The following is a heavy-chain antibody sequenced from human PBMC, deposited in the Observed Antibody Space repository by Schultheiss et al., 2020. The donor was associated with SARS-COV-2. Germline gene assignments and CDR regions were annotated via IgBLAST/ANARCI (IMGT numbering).Heavy chain of an antibody. J-gene: IGHJ6*02. V-gene: IGHV3-30*03. CDR1: GFTFSSYG. Sequence: GGSLRLSCAASGFTFSSYGMHWVRQAPGKGLEWVAVISYDGSNKYYGDSVKGRFTISRDNSKNTLYLQMNSLRAEDTAVYYCARTVATGNYYYGMDVWGQGTTVTVSS. CDR3: ARTVATGNYYYGMDV. D-gene: IGHD4-23*01. CDR2: ISYDGSNK.